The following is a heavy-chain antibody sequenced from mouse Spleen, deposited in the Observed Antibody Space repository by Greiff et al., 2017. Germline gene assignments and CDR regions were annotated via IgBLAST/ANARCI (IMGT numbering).Heavy chain of an antibody. J-gene: IGHJ4*01. CDR1: GYTFTSYW. Sequence: VQLQQPGAELVRPGSSVKLSCKASGYTFTSYWMDWVKQRPGQGLEWIGNIYPSDSETHYNQKFKDKATLTVDKSSSTPYMQLSSLTSEDSAVYYCASSSFHYAMDYWGQGTSVTVSS. V-gene: IGHV1-61*01. D-gene: IGHD1-1*01. CDR3: ASSSFHYAMDY. CDR2: IYPSDSET.